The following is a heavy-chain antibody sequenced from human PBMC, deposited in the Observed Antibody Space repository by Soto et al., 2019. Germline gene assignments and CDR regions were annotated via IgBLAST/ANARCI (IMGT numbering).Heavy chain of an antibody. D-gene: IGHD6-19*01. J-gene: IGHJ6*02. CDR3: ARRSSGTKPDYYYYGMDV. Sequence: QVQLVQSGAEVKKPGASVKVSCKASGYTFTSYGISWVRQAPGQGLEWMGWISAYNGNTNYAQKLQGRVTMTTDTSTSTAYMELRRLRSDDTAVYYCARRSSGTKPDYYYYGMDVWGQGTTVTVSS. CDR2: ISAYNGNT. V-gene: IGHV1-18*01. CDR1: GYTFTSYG.